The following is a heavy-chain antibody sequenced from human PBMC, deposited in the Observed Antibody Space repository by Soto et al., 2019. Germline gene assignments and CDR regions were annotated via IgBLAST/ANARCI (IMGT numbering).Heavy chain of an antibody. J-gene: IGHJ4*02. CDR3: ARESDISGNYFFDY. D-gene: IGHD1-26*01. V-gene: IGHV3-53*02. CDR1: GFSVSSYY. Sequence: EVQLVETGGGLIQPGGSLRLSCAASGFSVSSYYMNWVRQAPGKGLEWVSVIYRGASAYYADSVKGRFTMSRDNSNNTLYLQMKSLRAEDTAVYFCARESDISGNYFFDYWGQGTLVTVSS. CDR2: IYRGASA.